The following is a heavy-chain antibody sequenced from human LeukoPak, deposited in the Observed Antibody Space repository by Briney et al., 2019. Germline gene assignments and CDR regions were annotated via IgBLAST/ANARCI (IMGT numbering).Heavy chain of an antibody. Sequence: ASVKVSCKASGYTFTSYGISWVRQAPGQGLEWMGRISAYNGNTNYAQKLQGRVTMTTDTSTSTAYMELRSLRSDDTAVYYCARARSPVAPTPEVDYWGQGTLVTVSS. J-gene: IGHJ4*02. V-gene: IGHV1-18*01. CDR1: GYTFTSYG. CDR3: ARARSPVAPTPEVDY. CDR2: ISAYNGNT. D-gene: IGHD4-23*01.